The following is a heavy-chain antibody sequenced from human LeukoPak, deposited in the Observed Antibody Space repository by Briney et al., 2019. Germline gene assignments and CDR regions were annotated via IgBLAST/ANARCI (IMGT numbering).Heavy chain of an antibody. CDR2: INPNSGGT. V-gene: IGHV1-2*02. Sequence: GASVKVSCKASGYTFTGYYMHWVRQAPGQGLEWMGWINPNSGGTNYAQKFQGRVTMTRDTSISTAYMELSRLRSDDTAVYYCARASWGYSSSWYSDYWGQGTLVTVSS. J-gene: IGHJ4*02. D-gene: IGHD6-13*01. CDR3: ARASWGYSSSWYSDY. CDR1: GYTFTGYY.